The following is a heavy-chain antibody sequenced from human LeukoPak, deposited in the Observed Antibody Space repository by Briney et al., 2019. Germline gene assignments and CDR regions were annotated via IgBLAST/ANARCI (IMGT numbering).Heavy chain of an antibody. J-gene: IGHJ6*02. CDR2: ISYVGSNK. CDR1: GFTFSSYG. Sequence: GRSLRLSCAASGFTFSSYGMHWVRQAPGKGLEWVAVISYVGSNKYYADSVKGRFTISRDNSKNTLYLQMNSLRAEDTAVYYCAKEEGFGELSGYYYGMDVWGQGTTVTVSS. V-gene: IGHV3-30*18. D-gene: IGHD3-10*01. CDR3: AKEEGFGELSGYYYGMDV.